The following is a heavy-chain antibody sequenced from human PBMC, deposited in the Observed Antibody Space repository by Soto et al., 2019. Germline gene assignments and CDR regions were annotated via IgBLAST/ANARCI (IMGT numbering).Heavy chain of an antibody. CDR1: GFTFSSYG. D-gene: IGHD1-1*01. V-gene: IGHV3-30*18. Sequence: PVGSLRLSCAVSGFTFSSYGMHWVRQAPGKGLEWVAVISYDGSNKYYADSVKGRFTISRDNSKNTLYLQMNSLRAEDTAVYYCAKAKLEGWWFDPWGQGTLVTVSS. CDR2: ISYDGSNK. J-gene: IGHJ5*02. CDR3: AKAKLEGWWFDP.